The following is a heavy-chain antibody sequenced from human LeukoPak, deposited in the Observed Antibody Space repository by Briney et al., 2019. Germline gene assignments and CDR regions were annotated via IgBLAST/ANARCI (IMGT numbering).Heavy chain of an antibody. CDR2: ISGSGGNT. D-gene: IGHD3-9*01. CDR1: GFTFSNYA. Sequence: GGSLRLSCAASGFTFSNYAMSWVRQAPGKGLEWVSAISGSGGNTYYADSVKGRFTISRDNSKHTLYLQMNSLRAEDTAVYYCAKLGDILTGYPYYFDYWGQGTLVTVSS. CDR3: AKLGDILTGYPYYFDY. V-gene: IGHV3-23*01. J-gene: IGHJ4*02.